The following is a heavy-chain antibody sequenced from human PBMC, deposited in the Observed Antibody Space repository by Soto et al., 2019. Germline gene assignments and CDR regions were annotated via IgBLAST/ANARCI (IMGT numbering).Heavy chain of an antibody. Sequence: QVQLVESGGGVVQPGRSLRLSCAASGFTFSSYGMHWVRQAPGKGLEWVAVIWYDGSNKYYPDSVKGRFTISRDNSKNTLYLQMNSLRAEDTAVYYCASGPAAYDYWGQGTLVTVSS. CDR3: ASGPAAYDY. CDR2: IWYDGSNK. CDR1: GFTFSSYG. J-gene: IGHJ4*02. V-gene: IGHV3-33*01. D-gene: IGHD2-2*01.